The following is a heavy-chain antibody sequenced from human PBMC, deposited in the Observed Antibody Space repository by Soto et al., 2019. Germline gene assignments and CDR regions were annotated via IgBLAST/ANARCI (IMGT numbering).Heavy chain of an antibody. V-gene: IGHV2-5*01. CDR3: AHRHDLGGFDI. J-gene: IGHJ3*02. Sequence: QITLKESGPTLVKPTQTLTLTCTFSGFSLNTRAVGVGWIRQPPGKALEWLVLINWNDDERYSPSLKDRLTITKDPSRNHVVLTMTNVDPVDTATYYCAHRHDLGGFDIWGQGTTVTVSS. CDR2: INWNDDE. CDR1: GFSLNTRAVG. D-gene: IGHD2-15*01.